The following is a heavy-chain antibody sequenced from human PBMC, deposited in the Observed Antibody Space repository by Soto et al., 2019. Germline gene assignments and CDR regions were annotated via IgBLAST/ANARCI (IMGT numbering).Heavy chain of an antibody. CDR1: GGSISSYY. CDR2: IYYSGST. CDR3: ARDLRDILTGHYYYYGMDV. J-gene: IGHJ6*02. Sequence: TSETLSLTCTVSGGSISSYYWSWIRQPPGKGLEWIGYIYYSGSTNYNPSLKSRVTISVDTSKNQFSLKLSSVTAADTAVYYCARDLRDILTGHYYYYGMDVWGQGTTVTVS. V-gene: IGHV4-59*01. D-gene: IGHD3-9*01.